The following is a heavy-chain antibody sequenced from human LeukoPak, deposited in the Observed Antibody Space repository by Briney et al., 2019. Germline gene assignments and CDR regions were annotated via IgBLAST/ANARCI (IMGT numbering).Heavy chain of an antibody. Sequence: ASVKVSCKAFGYTFTGYWMHWVRQAPGQGPEWMGVISPSGGSTIYAQKFKGRVTLTRDMSTSTDYLELSSLRSEDTAVYYCATPVPHGSDPSLYYYYMDVWGKGTTVTVSS. CDR2: ISPSGGST. J-gene: IGHJ6*03. CDR1: GYTFTGYW. V-gene: IGHV1-46*01. CDR3: ATPVPHGSDPSLYYYYMDV. D-gene: IGHD3-10*01.